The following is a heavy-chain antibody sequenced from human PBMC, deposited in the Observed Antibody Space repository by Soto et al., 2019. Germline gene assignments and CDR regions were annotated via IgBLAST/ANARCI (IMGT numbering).Heavy chain of an antibody. V-gene: IGHV4-30-4*01. D-gene: IGHD1-26*01. Sequence: QVQLQESGPGLVEHSQTLSLTCTVSGGSISSGDYDWSWIRQPPGKDLEWIGHIYNSGNTYSNPSLKSRVTISVDTSKNQFSLKLSSVTAADTAVYYCARGPSGDKVDYWGQGTLVTVSS. CDR1: GGSISSGDYD. J-gene: IGHJ4*02. CDR3: ARGPSGDKVDY. CDR2: IYNSGNT.